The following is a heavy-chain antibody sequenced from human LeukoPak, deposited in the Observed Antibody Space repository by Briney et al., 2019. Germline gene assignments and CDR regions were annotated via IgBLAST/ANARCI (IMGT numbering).Heavy chain of an antibody. J-gene: IGHJ5*02. CDR3: ARRLTQYDCFDP. Sequence: TLSPTCAISGDSVSSNSVTWNWIRQSPSRGLEWLGRTYYRSTWYNDYAVSVRGRITVNPDTSKNQFSLHLNSVTPEDTAVYYCARRLTQYDCFDPWGQGILVTVSS. CDR2: TYYRSTWYN. V-gene: IGHV6-1*01. D-gene: IGHD2-2*01. CDR1: GDSVSSNSVT.